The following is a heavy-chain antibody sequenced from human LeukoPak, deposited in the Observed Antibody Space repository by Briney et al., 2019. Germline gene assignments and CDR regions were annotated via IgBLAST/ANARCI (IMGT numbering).Heavy chain of an antibody. CDR2: INPKSGGT. CDR1: GYTFTGYY. J-gene: IGHJ1*01. Sequence: ASVKVSCKASGYTFTGYYMHWVRQAPGQGLEWMGWINPKSGGTNYAQKFQGRVTMTRDTSISTAYMELSRLRSDDTAVYYCARVFGYCSSTRCYRLQHWGQGTLVTVSS. CDR3: ARVFGYCSSTRCYRLQH. V-gene: IGHV1-2*02. D-gene: IGHD2-2*02.